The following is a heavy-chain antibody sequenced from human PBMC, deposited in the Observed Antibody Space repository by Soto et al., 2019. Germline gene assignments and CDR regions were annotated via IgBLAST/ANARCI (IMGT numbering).Heavy chain of an antibody. Sequence: SETLSLTCAIYGGSFSGYYWSWIRQPPGKGLEWIGEINHSGSTNYNPSLKSRVTISVDTSKNQFSLKLSSVTAADTAVYYCVLGYYYGSGSEYWGQGTLVTVSS. CDR3: VLGYYYGSGSEY. CDR1: GGSFSGYY. D-gene: IGHD3-10*01. J-gene: IGHJ4*02. V-gene: IGHV4-34*01. CDR2: INHSGST.